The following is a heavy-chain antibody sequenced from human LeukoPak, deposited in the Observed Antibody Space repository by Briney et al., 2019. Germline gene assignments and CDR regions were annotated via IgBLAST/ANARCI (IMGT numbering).Heavy chain of an antibody. V-gene: IGHV3-49*04. CDR1: GFTFGDYA. D-gene: IGHD3-22*01. J-gene: IGHJ4*02. Sequence: PGRSLRPSCTASGFTFGDYAMSWVRQAPGKGLEWVGFIRSKTYGGTPEFAASVNGRFTISRDDSKSIAYLQLNSLKTEDTAAYLCTRVYYAGSRYSRYLDYWGQGTLVTVSS. CDR2: IRSKTYGGTP. CDR3: TRVYYAGSRYSRYLDY.